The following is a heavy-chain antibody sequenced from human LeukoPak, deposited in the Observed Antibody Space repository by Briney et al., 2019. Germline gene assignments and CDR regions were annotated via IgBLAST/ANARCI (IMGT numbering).Heavy chain of an antibody. Sequence: SETLSLTCAVYGGSFSGYYWSWIRQPPGKGMEWIGEINHSGSTNYNPSLKSRVTVSVDTSKNQFSLKLSSVTAADTAVYYCARAGYSSGWFDYWGQGTLVTVSS. V-gene: IGHV4-34*01. CDR1: GGSFSGYY. CDR2: INHSGST. J-gene: IGHJ4*02. D-gene: IGHD6-19*01. CDR3: ARAGYSSGWFDY.